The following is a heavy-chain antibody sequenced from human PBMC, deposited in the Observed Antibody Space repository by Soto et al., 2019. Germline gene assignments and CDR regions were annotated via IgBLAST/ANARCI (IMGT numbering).Heavy chain of an antibody. CDR2: VYYTGIA. CDR3: ARRIVSTETFDY. CDR1: GGSGGSFSGYY. V-gene: IGHV4-59*08. Sequence: SETLSLTCAVYGGSGGSFSGYYWGWIRQPPGKGLEWIGFVYYTGIARYNPSLKSRVTISVDTSKNQFSLKLTSVTAADTAIYYCARRIVSTETFDYWGQGTLVTVSS. D-gene: IGHD5-12*01. J-gene: IGHJ4*02.